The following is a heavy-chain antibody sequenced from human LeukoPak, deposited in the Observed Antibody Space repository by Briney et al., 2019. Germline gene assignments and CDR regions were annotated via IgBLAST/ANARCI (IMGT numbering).Heavy chain of an antibody. CDR2: INPSGGST. CDR3: ARVPAYTVQENYYGMDV. CDR1: GYTFTSYY. V-gene: IGHV1-46*01. Sequence: GASVKVSCTASGYTFTSYYMHWVRQAPGQGLEWMGIINPSGGSTSYAQKFQGRVTMTRDTSTSTVYMELSSLRSEDTAVYYCARVPAYTVQENYYGMDVWGQGTTVTVSS. D-gene: IGHD2-2*02. J-gene: IGHJ6*02.